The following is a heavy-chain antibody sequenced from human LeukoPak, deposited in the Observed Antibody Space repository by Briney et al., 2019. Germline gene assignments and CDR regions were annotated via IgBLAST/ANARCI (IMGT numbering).Heavy chain of an antibody. CDR1: GGSFSGYY. CDR3: ARDFTMIAFRYFDL. J-gene: IGHJ2*01. CDR2: INHSGST. D-gene: IGHD3-22*01. V-gene: IGHV4-34*01. Sequence: SEALSLTCAVYGGSFSGYYWSWIRQPPGKGLEWIGEINHSGSTNYNPSLKSRVTISVDTSKNQFSLKLSSVTAADTAVYYCARDFTMIAFRYFDLWGRGTLVTVSS.